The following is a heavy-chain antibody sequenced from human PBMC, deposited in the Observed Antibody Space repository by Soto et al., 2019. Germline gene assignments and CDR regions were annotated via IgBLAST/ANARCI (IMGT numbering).Heavy chain of an antibody. J-gene: IGHJ4*02. CDR1: GFTFSSYS. CDR3: ARYDYSNYVFDY. D-gene: IGHD4-4*01. CDR2: ISSSSSYI. V-gene: IGHV3-21*01. Sequence: GGSLRLSCAASGFTFSSYSMNWVRQAPGKGLEWVSSISSSSSYIYYADSVKGRFTISRDNAKNSLYLQMNSLRAEDTAVYYCARYDYSNYVFDYWGQGTLVTVSS.